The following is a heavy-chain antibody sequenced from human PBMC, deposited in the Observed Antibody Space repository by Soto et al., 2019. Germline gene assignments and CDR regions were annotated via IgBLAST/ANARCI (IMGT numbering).Heavy chain of an antibody. Sequence: SETLSLTCTVSGDSNHSFYWAWIRQPPGKGLEWIGHISYTGTANYNPSLESRVTVSIDTSKNQFSLRLRSVTAADTAIYYCAALYNSSPFFDSWGQGTLVRVS. CDR2: ISYTGTA. J-gene: IGHJ4*02. D-gene: IGHD1-20*01. CDR1: GDSNHSFY. CDR3: AALYNSSPFFDS. V-gene: IGHV4-59*01.